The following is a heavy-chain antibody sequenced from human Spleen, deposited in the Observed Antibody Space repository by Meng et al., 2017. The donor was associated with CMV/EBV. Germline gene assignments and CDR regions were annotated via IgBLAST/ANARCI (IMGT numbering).Heavy chain of an antibody. CDR2: ISNNGPTT. CDR3: AKDMKVTPRYDYYYSGMDV. V-gene: IGHV3-48*03. Sequence: GESLKISCVASGFIFSSYEMNWVRQAPGKGLEWVSYISNNGPTTYYADSVRGRFTISRDNPQNSLYLQMNSLRAEDTAVYYCAKDMKVTPRYDYYYSGMDVWGQRTSVTVSS. D-gene: IGHD2-15*01. J-gene: IGHJ6*02. CDR1: GFIFSSYE.